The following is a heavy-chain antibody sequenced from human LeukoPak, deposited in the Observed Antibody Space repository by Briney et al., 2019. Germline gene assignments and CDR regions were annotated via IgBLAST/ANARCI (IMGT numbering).Heavy chain of an antibody. Sequence: AGGSLRLSCAASGFTFSSYAMSWVRQAPGKGLEWVSAISGSGGSTYYADSVKDRFTISRDNSKNTLYLQMNSLRAEDTAVYYCAKMTPQRGSSSWEDYWGQGTLVTVSS. V-gene: IGHV3-23*01. J-gene: IGHJ4*02. D-gene: IGHD6-13*01. CDR1: GFTFSSYA. CDR3: AKMTPQRGSSSWEDY. CDR2: ISGSGGST.